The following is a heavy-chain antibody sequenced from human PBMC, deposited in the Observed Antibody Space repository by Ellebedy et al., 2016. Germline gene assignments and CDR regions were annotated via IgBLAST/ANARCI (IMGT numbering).Heavy chain of an antibody. CDR2: ISDNGRRT. CDR3: TNDAFVVKTFEPVDY. CDR1: GFSFSNFG. D-gene: IGHD1-14*01. Sequence: GGSLRLXCAASGFSFSNFGMSWVRQAPGKGLEWVATISDNGRRTYYADSVEGRFTISRDNLKGTLYLQMNTLRVEDTAEYFCTNDAFVVKTFEPVDYWGQGTLVTVSS. V-gene: IGHV3-23*01. J-gene: IGHJ4*02.